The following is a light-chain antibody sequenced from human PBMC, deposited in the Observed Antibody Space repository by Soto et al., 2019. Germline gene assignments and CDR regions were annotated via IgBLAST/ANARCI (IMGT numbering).Light chain of an antibody. CDR2: GAS. V-gene: IGKV3-20*01. CDR1: QSVSSSF. CDR3: QQYGSSST. J-gene: IGKJ5*01. Sequence: VVMTKSPATLSVSPGERAVLSCMASQSVSSSFLAWYQQKGGQAPRLLIYGASSRATGIPDRVSGSGSGTDFTLTSSRLEPDDFAVYYCQQYGSSSTFGQGTRLEIK.